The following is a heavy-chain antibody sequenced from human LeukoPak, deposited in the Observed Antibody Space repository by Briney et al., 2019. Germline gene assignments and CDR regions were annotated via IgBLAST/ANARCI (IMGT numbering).Heavy chain of an antibody. J-gene: IGHJ3*02. D-gene: IGHD1-26*01. V-gene: IGHV4-61*02. Sequence: SQTLSLTCTVSGGSISSGSYYSSWIRQPAGKGLEWIGRIYTSVSTNYNPSLKSRVTISVDTSKNQFSLKLSSVTAADTAVYYCAREPGQYSGSYYDAFDIWGQGTMVTVSS. CDR2: IYTSVST. CDR1: GGSISSGSYY. CDR3: AREPGQYSGSYYDAFDI.